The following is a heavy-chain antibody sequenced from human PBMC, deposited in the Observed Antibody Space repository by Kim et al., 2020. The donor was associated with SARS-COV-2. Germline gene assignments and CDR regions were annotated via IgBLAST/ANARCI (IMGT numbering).Heavy chain of an antibody. CDR2: ISWNSGSI. CDR3: AKDYYDFWSGYYRD. J-gene: IGHJ4*02. CDR1: GFTFDDYA. D-gene: IGHD3-3*01. V-gene: IGHV3-9*01. Sequence: GGSLRLSCAASGFTFDDYAMHWVRQAPGKGLEWVSGISWNSGSIGYADSVKGRFTISRDNAKNSLYLQMNSLRAEDTALYYCAKDYYDFWSGYYRDWGQGTLVTVSS.